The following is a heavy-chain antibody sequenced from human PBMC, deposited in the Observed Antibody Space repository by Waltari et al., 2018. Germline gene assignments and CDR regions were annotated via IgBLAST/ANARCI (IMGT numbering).Heavy chain of an antibody. J-gene: IGHJ6*02. CDR3: ARGPTYSSSWYYYYYGMDV. Sequence: QVQLVQSGAEVKKPGASVTVSCKASGYTFTSYDINWVRQAPGPGLEWMGWMNPNSGNTGYAQKFQGRVTMTRNTSISTAYMELSSLRSEDTAVYYCARGPTYSSSWYYYYYGMDVWGQGTTVTVSS. V-gene: IGHV1-8*01. D-gene: IGHD6-13*01. CDR2: MNPNSGNT. CDR1: GYTFTSYD.